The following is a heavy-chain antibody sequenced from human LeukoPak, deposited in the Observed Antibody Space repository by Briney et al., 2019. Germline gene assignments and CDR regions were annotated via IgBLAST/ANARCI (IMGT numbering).Heavy chain of an antibody. J-gene: IGHJ4*02. Sequence: SETLSLTCAVSGGSISSGNWWSWVRQPPGKGLEWIGEIYHSGSANYNPSLKSRLTISVDKSKNRFSLNLSSVTAADTAVYFCATSPNTAIYFDFWGQGTLVTVSS. D-gene: IGHD5-18*01. V-gene: IGHV4-4*02. CDR3: ATSPNTAIYFDF. CDR1: GGSISSGNW. CDR2: IYHSGSA.